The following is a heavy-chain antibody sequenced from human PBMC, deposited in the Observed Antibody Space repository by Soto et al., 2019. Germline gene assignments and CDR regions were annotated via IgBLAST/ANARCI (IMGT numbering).Heavy chain of an antibody. CDR1: GYSFTSYL. Sequence: PGESLNLSCKGSGYSFTSYLISWVRQMPGKGLEWMGRIDPSDSYTNYSPSFQGHVTISADKSISTAYLQWSSLKASDTAMYYCARDVPGSYLDYYYGMDVWGQGTTVTVSS. V-gene: IGHV5-10-1*01. D-gene: IGHD1-26*01. CDR3: ARDVPGSYLDYYYGMDV. CDR2: IDPSDSYT. J-gene: IGHJ6*02.